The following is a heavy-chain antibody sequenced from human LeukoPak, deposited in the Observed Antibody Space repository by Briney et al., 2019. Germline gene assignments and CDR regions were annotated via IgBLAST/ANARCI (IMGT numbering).Heavy chain of an antibody. Sequence: ASVKVSCKASGYTFTSYYMHWVRQAPGQGLEWMGIINPSGGSTSYAQKFQSRVTMTRDTSTSTVYMELSSLRSEDTAVYYCARDSEPAAIFGSFDYWGQGTLVTVSS. D-gene: IGHD2-2*01. J-gene: IGHJ4*02. CDR2: INPSGGST. V-gene: IGHV1-46*01. CDR1: GYTFTSYY. CDR3: ARDSEPAAIFGSFDY.